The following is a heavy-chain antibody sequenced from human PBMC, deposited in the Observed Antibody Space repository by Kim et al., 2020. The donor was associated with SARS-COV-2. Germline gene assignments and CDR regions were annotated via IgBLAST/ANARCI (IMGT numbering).Heavy chain of an antibody. J-gene: IGHJ6*02. CDR3: ARDLDGSGSYYNPFYYYYYGMDV. CDR1: GFTFSDYY. D-gene: IGHD3-10*01. V-gene: IGHV3-11*01. CDR2: ISSSGSTI. Sequence: GGSLRLSCAASGFTFSDYYMSWIRKAPGKGLEWVSYISSSGSTIYYADSVKGRFTISRDNAKNSLYLQMNSLRAEDTAVYYCARDLDGSGSYYNPFYYYYYGMDVWGQGTTVTVSS.